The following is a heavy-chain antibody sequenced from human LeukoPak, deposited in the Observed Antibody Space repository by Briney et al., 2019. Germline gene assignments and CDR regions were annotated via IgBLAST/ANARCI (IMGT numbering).Heavy chain of an antibody. V-gene: IGHV1-18*01. CDR3: AREGWNYYDNSGYYRTFDY. J-gene: IGHJ4*02. CDR1: GYTFTNYG. Sequence: GASVKVSCKASGYTFTNYGITWVRQAPGQGLEWMGWISAYNGNTNYAQKFQGRVTMTTHTSTSTAYMELRSLRSDDTAVYYCAREGWNYYDNSGYYRTFDYWGRGTLVTVSS. CDR2: ISAYNGNT. D-gene: IGHD3-22*01.